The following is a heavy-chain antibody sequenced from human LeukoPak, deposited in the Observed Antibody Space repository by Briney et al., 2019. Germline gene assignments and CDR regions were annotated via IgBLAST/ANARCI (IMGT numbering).Heavy chain of an antibody. CDR2: ISGSSSSM. J-gene: IGHJ4*02. D-gene: IGHD3-3*01. CDR1: GFTFSSYS. V-gene: IGHV3-48*01. CDR3: ARDYYDFWSGYSTPDY. Sequence: GGSLRLSCAASGFTFSSYSLNWVRQAPGKGLEWVSYISGSSSSMYYADSVKGRFTISRDNAKNSLYLQMNSLRAEDTAVYYCARDYYDFWSGYSTPDYWGQGTQVTVSS.